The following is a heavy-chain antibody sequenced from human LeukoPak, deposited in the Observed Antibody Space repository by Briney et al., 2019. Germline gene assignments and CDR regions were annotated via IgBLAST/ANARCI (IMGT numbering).Heavy chain of an antibody. CDR1: GFTFSSYA. J-gene: IGHJ4*02. V-gene: IGHV3-23*01. D-gene: IGHD3-22*01. Sequence: GGSLRLSCAASGFTFSSYAMNWVRQAPGKGLEWVSAISGSGGNTYYADSVKGRFTISRDNSKNTLYLQMNSLRAEDTAVYYCAKAYYDSSGIRYSYYWGQGTLVTVSS. CDR3: AKAYYDSSGIRYSYY. CDR2: ISGSGGNT.